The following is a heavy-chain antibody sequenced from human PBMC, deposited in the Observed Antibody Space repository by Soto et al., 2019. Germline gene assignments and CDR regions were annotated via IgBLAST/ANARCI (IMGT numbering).Heavy chain of an antibody. CDR2: IYYSGST. CDR3: ARVLSGYYPYYYYYNMDV. Sequence: SETLSLTCTVSGGSISSYYWSWIRQPPGKGLEWIGYIYYSGSTNYNPSLKSRVTISVDTSKNQFSLKLSSVTAADTAVYYRARVLSGYYPYYYYYNMDVWGKGTTVTVSS. D-gene: IGHD3-22*01. J-gene: IGHJ6*03. V-gene: IGHV4-59*08. CDR1: GGSISSYY.